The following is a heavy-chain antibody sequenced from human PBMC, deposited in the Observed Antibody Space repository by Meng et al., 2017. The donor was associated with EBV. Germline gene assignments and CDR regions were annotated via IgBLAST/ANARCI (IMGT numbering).Heavy chain of an antibody. CDR2: IIPIFGTA. CDR3: ARAEIAAAGRLDY. D-gene: IGHD6-13*01. CDR1: GSTVSSYA. Sequence: QGQLVARGAEEKKPGSSVKVSCNAAGSTVSSYAIGWGTQAPGQGLEWMGGIIPIFGTANYAQKFQGRVTITADKSTSTAYMELSSLRSEDTAVYYCARAEIAAAGRLDYWGQGTLVTVSS. J-gene: IGHJ4*02. V-gene: IGHV1-69*06.